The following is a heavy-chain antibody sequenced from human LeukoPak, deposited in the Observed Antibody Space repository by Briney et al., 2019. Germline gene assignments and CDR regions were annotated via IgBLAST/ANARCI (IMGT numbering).Heavy chain of an antibody. V-gene: IGHV4-39*01. Sequence: SETLSLTCTVSGGSISSSSYYWGWIRQPPGKGLEWIGSIYYSGSTYYNPSLKSRVTISVDTSKNQFSLKLSSVTAADTAVYYCARTDYYDSSGPVWGQGTMVTVSS. CDR2: IYYSGST. D-gene: IGHD3-22*01. CDR3: ARTDYYDSSGPV. CDR1: GGSISSSSYY. J-gene: IGHJ3*01.